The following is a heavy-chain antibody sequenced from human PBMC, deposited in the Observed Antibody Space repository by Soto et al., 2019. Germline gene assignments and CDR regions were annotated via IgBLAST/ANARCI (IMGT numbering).Heavy chain of an antibody. Sequence: QVQLQQWGAGLLKPSETLSLTCAVYGGSVNSGNYYWSWIRQPPGKGLEWIGEMSHSGGTHFNPSLTSRVTLSVDTSKNQFSLRMSSVIAADTALYYCARVERGTATTVVDAFDIWGPGTLVTVSS. D-gene: IGHD1-1*01. CDR3: ARVERGTATTVVDAFDI. CDR2: MSHSGGT. CDR1: GGSVNSGNYY. J-gene: IGHJ3*02. V-gene: IGHV4-34*01.